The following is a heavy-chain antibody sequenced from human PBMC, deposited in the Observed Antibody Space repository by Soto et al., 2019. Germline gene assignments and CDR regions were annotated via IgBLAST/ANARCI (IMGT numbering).Heavy chain of an antibody. J-gene: IGHJ6*02. CDR3: ARAYNYYYGMDV. Sequence: KASETLSLTCTVSGGSISSYYWSWIRQPPGKGLEWIGYIYYSGSTNYNPSLKSRVTISVDTSKNQFSLKLSSVTAADTAVYYCARAYNYYYGMDVWGQGTTVTVS. CDR2: IYYSGST. V-gene: IGHV4-59*01. CDR1: GGSISSYY.